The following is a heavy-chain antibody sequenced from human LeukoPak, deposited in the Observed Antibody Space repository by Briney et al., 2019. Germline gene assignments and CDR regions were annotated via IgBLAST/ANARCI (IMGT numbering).Heavy chain of an antibody. CDR1: GFTFSSYW. D-gene: IGHD5-18*01. J-gene: IGHJ5*02. CDR3: ARVWIQKANWFDP. V-gene: IGHV3-7*01. CDR2: IKQDGSEK. Sequence: GGSLRLSCAASGFTFSSYWMSWVRQAPGKGLEWVANIKQDGSEKYYVDSVKGRFTISRDNAKNSLYLQMNSLRAEDTAVYYCARVWIQKANWFDPWGQGTLVTVSS.